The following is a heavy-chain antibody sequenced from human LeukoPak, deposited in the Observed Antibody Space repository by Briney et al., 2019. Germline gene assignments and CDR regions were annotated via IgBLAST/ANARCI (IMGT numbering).Heavy chain of an antibody. CDR3: CGGRVVGATRFDY. CDR2: ISWNSGSI. V-gene: IGHV3-9*01. D-gene: IGHD1-26*01. J-gene: IGHJ4*02. Sequence: GGSLRLSCAASGFTVSGNYMSWVRQSPGKGLEWVSGISWNSGSIGYADSVKGRFTISRDNAKNSLYLQMNSLRAEDTALYYCCGGRVVGATRFDYWGQGTLVTVSS. CDR1: GFTVSGNY.